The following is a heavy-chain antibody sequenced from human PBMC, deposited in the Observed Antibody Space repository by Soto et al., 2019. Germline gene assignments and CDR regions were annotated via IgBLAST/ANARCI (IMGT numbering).Heavy chain of an antibody. J-gene: IGHJ5*02. CDR1: GSTFTSYG. D-gene: IGHD2-15*01. CDR2: ISAYNGET. Sequence: QVQLVQSGAEVKKPGASVKVSCKTSGSTFTSYGITWVRQAPGQGLEWMGWISAYNGETNYAQKLQGRVSMTPDTSTSTAYMELRSLGSDVTALYQCARGGVYSSAGSCPDSWFDPLGKGTLVTVSS. V-gene: IGHV1-18*01. CDR3: ARGGVYSSAGSCPDSWFDP.